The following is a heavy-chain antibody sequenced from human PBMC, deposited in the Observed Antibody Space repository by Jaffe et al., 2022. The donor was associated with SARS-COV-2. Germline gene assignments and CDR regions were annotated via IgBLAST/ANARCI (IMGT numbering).Heavy chain of an antibody. D-gene: IGHD6-19*01. Sequence: QVQLVESGGGVVQPGRSLRLSCAASGFTFSSYGMHWVRQAPGKGLEWVAVISYDGSNKYYADSVKGRFTISRDNSKNTLYLQMNSLRAEDTAVYYCAKEHSIAVAGPKDYWGQGTLVTVSS. V-gene: IGHV3-30*18. CDR1: GFTFSSYG. CDR2: ISYDGSNK. J-gene: IGHJ4*02. CDR3: AKEHSIAVAGPKDY.